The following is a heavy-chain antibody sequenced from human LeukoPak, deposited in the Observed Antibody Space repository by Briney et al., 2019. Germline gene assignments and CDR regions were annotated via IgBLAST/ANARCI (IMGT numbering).Heavy chain of an antibody. Sequence: ASVKVSCKVSGYTLNELSMHWVRQAPGKGLEWMGGFDPEDGETIYAQKFQGRVTMTEDTSTDTAYMELSSLRSEDTAVYYCATDKKARGVITADYWGQGTLVTVSS. CDR3: ATDKKARGVITADY. V-gene: IGHV1-24*01. CDR1: GYTLNELS. J-gene: IGHJ4*02. CDR2: FDPEDGET. D-gene: IGHD3-10*01.